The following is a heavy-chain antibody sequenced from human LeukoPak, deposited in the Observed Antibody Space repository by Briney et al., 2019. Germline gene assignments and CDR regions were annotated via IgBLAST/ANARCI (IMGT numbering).Heavy chain of an antibody. CDR2: ISAYNGYT. CDR3: ARLLHGDYIPYYFVN. CDR1: GYTFTSYG. Sequence: ASVKGSSKASGYTFTSYGISWVRQAPGQGLEWMGWISAYNGYTNYPQNLQGRVTMTTDTSTSTAYMEMRSLRSDDTAVYYCARLLHGDYIPYYFVNWGEGEPGTVSS. D-gene: IGHD4-17*01. V-gene: IGHV1-18*01. J-gene: IGHJ4*02.